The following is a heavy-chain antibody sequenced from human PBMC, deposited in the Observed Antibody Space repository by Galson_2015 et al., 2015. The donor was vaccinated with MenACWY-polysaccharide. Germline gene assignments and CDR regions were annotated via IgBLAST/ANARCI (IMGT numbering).Heavy chain of an antibody. D-gene: IGHD3-22*01. J-gene: IGHJ3*01. V-gene: IGHV5-51*01. Sequence: QSGAEVTKPGDSLKISRTGSGYNFKTHWIAWLRQMPGKGLEWMAIMWPDESDIRYRPSLQGQFTISADASVNTAYLQWSSLSASDTAIYYCARGPSSGYYFLGFDVWGQGTRVIVSS. CDR3: ARGPSSGYYFLGFDV. CDR2: MWPDESDI. CDR1: GYNFKTHW.